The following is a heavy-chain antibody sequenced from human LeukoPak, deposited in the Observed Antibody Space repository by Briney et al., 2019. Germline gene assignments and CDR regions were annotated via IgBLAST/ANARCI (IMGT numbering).Heavy chain of an antibody. CDR3: ARYPSSYSSAFDY. D-gene: IGHD6-19*01. CDR2: INPNSGGT. Sequence: ASVKVSCKASGYTFTGYYMHWVRQAPGQGLEWMGWINPNSGGTNYAQKFQGRVTMTRDTSISTAYMKLSRLRSDDTAVYYCARYPSSYSSAFDYWGQGTLVTVSS. J-gene: IGHJ4*02. V-gene: IGHV1-2*02. CDR1: GYTFTGYY.